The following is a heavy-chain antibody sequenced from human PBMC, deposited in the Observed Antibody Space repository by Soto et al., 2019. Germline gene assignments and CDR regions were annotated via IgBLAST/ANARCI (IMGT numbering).Heavy chain of an antibody. CDR1: GFTFSTSG. D-gene: IGHD2-2*01. Sequence: EVQLLESGGGLVQPGGSLRLSCAASGFTFSTSGMLWVRQPPGEGLEWVSAIGPNPANTKYTDSVKGRFTISRDNSENTVFLQMSTLRAEDTALYYCATARHCSSDACPAAEWGQGTLITVSS. J-gene: IGHJ4*02. CDR3: ATARHCSSDACPAAE. V-gene: IGHV3-23*01. CDR2: IGPNPANT.